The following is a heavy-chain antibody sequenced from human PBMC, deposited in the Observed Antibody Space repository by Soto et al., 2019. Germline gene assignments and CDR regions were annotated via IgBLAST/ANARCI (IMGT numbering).Heavy chain of an antibody. CDR2: INPNRDCT. D-gene: IGHD3-10*01. CDR3: ARDVGDESITYNDAFDV. CDR1: GDTFGSYD. Sequence: ASVKVSCKASGDTFGSYDVNWVRQASGHGLEWIGWINPNRDCTDYAEKFQGRVTMTTDTSTNTAYMELRSLTYNDTAVYYCARDVGDESITYNDAFDVWGQGTMVTVS. V-gene: IGHV1-8*02. J-gene: IGHJ3*01.